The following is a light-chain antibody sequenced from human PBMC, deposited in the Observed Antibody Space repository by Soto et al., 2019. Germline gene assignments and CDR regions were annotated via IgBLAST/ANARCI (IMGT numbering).Light chain of an antibody. J-gene: IGLJ1*01. V-gene: IGLV2-14*01. CDR2: EAT. Sequence: QSVLTQPASVSGSPGQSITISCAGTSSAVGAYKSVSWYQQHPGKAPTLLIYEATNRPSGVSDRFSASKSDNTASLTISGLQAEDEADYYCSSYSRNTLFVFGTGTKVTVL. CDR1: SSAVGAYKS. CDR3: SSYSRNTLFV.